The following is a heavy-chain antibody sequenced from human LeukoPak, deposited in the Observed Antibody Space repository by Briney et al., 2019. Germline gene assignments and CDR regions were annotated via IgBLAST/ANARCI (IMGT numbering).Heavy chain of an antibody. CDR1: GYTFTNDG. J-gene: IGHJ3*02. Sequence: GASVKVSCKASGYTFTNDGVSWMRQAPGQGLEWVGWISNYNGNTHSAPKFQGRVTMTTDTSTSTAYMELSRLRSDDTAVYYCARGGYSNYDAFDIWGQGTMVTVSS. CDR2: ISNYNGNT. V-gene: IGHV1-18*01. D-gene: IGHD4-11*01. CDR3: ARGGYSNYDAFDI.